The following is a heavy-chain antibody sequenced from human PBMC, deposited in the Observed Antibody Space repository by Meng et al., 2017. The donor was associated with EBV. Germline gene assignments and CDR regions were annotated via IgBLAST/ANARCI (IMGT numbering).Heavy chain of an antibody. J-gene: IGHJ4*02. D-gene: IGHD3-10*01. Sequence: QVQVVRAGAEVKTPGSSVKVSSKTSGGTFRSDAVSWVRQAPGQGLEWMGGLIPMSDAPHYAQKFQGRVTMTADESTNTHYMDLSGLRFEDTAVYYCASESGRGFTPDYWGQGTLVTVSS. CDR1: GGTFRSDA. V-gene: IGHV1-69*01. CDR3: ASESGRGFTPDY. CDR2: LIPMSDAP.